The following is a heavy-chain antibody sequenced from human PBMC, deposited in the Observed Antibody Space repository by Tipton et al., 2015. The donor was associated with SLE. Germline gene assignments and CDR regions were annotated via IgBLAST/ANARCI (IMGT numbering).Heavy chain of an antibody. CDR3: ARVTYDYYGSGSPRLYWFDP. D-gene: IGHD3-10*01. Sequence: TLSLTCTVSGGSISSYYWGWIRQPPGKGLEWIGSRYYSGSTDYNPSLKSRATISEDTPKNQFSLRLSSVTAADTAVYYCARVTYDYYGSGSPRLYWFDPWGQGTLVTVSS. J-gene: IGHJ5*02. V-gene: IGHV4-39*07. CDR2: RYYSGST. CDR1: GGSISSYY.